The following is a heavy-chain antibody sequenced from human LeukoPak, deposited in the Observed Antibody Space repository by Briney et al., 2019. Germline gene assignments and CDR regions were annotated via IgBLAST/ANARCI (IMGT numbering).Heavy chain of an antibody. CDR2: INPNSGGT. V-gene: IGHV1-2*02. CDR1: GYTFTGYY. CDR3: VAWTTPRRSKGFDY. Sequence: ASVKVSCKASGYTFTGYYMHWVRQAPGQGLEWMGWINPNSGGTNYAQKFQGRVTMTRDTSISTAYMELSRLRSDDTAVYYRVAWTTPRRSKGFDYWGQGTLVTVSS. D-gene: IGHD4-11*01. J-gene: IGHJ4*02.